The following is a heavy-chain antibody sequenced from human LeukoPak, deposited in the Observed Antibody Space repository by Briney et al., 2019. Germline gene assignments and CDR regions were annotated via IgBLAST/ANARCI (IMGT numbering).Heavy chain of an antibody. CDR3: ATWTSSSWYYFDY. Sequence: ASVKVSCKASGYTFTGYYMHWVPPAPGQGLEWMGWINPNSGGTNYAQKFQGRVTMTRDTSISTAYMELSRLRSDDTAVYYCATWTSSSWYYFDYWGKGTLVTVSS. J-gene: IGHJ4*02. V-gene: IGHV1-2*02. CDR2: INPNSGGT. CDR1: GYTFTGYY. D-gene: IGHD6-13*01.